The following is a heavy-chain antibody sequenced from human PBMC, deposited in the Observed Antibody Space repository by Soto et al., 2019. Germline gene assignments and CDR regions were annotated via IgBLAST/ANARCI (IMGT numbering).Heavy chain of an antibody. CDR2: IYHTGTT. CDR1: GDSIISIYH. J-gene: IGHJ4*02. V-gene: IGHV4-38-2*01. Sequence: SETLSLTCAVSGDSIISIYHWAWIRQSPGRGLEWIASIYHTGTTYYTPSLESRVTISVDTSKNQFSLKLSSVTAADTAVYYCARGAGFGELLPFDYWGQGTLVTVSS. CDR3: ARGAGFGELLPFDY. D-gene: IGHD3-10*01.